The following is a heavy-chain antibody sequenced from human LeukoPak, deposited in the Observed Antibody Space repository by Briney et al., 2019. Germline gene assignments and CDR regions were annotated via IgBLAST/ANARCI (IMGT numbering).Heavy chain of an antibody. CDR2: IYHGGST. CDR3: ARGDQYYYDSSGYSHYFDY. D-gene: IGHD3-22*01. CDR1: GYSISSGYY. J-gene: IGHJ4*02. Sequence: SETLSLTCTVSGYSISSGYYWGWIRQPPGKGLEWIGSIYHGGSTYYNPSLKSRVTISVDTSKNQFSLKLSSVTAADTAVYYCARGDQYYYDSSGYSHYFDYWGQGTLVTVSS. V-gene: IGHV4-38-2*02.